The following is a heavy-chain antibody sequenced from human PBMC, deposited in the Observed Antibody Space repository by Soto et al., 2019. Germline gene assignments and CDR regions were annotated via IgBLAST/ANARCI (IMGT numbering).Heavy chain of an antibody. V-gene: IGHV3-43D*04. Sequence: EVQLVESGEVVVRPGGSLRLSCAASGFTFDDYAMHWVRQAPGKGLEWVSLISWDGGSTYYADSVKSRFTISRDNSKNTLYLQMNSLRPEDTALYYCAKDTGGGNGHYYCGMDVWGQGTTVTVSS. J-gene: IGHJ6*02. CDR3: AKDTGGGNGHYYCGMDV. D-gene: IGHD5-12*01. CDR2: ISWDGGST. CDR1: GFTFDDYA.